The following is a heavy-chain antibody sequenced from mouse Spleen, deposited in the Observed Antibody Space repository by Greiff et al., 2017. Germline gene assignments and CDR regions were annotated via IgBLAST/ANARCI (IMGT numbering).Heavy chain of an antibody. Sequence: EVMLVESGGGLVKLGGSLKLSCAASGFTFSSYYMSWVRQTPEKRLEWVATISSGGGSTYYPDSVKGRFTISRDNAKNTLYLQMSSLNSEDTAVYYCARDRYEDYAMDYWGQGTSVTVSS. D-gene: IGHD2-14*01. CDR1: GFTFSSYY. CDR2: ISSGGGST. V-gene: IGHV5-9*01. CDR3: ARDRYEDYAMDY. J-gene: IGHJ4*01.